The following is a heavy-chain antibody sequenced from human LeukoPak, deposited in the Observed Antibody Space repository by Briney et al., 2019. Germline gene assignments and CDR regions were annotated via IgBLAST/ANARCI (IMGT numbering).Heavy chain of an antibody. CDR2: IYHSGST. V-gene: IGHV4-4*02. J-gene: IGHJ4*02. D-gene: IGHD1-1*01. CDR3: ARDMGTTRIEAPDY. CDR1: GGSISSSNW. Sequence: SETLSLTCAVSGGSISSSNWWSWVRQPPGKGLEWIGEIYHSGSTNYNPSLKSRVTISVDKSKNQFSLKLSSVTAADTAVYYCARDMGTTRIEAPDYWGQGTLVTVSS.